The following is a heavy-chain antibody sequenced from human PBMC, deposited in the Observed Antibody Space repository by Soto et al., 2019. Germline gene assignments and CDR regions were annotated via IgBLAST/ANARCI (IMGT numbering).Heavy chain of an antibody. D-gene: IGHD6-13*01. Sequence: SETLSLTCTVSGGSISSSSNYHWGWIRQPPGKGLEWIGSIYYSGSTYYNPSLKSRVTISVDTSKNQFSLKLSSVTAADTAVYYCARYSSRWSYYYYYGMDVWCQGTTVT. J-gene: IGHJ6*02. CDR1: GGSISSSSNYH. V-gene: IGHV4-39*01. CDR2: IYYSGST. CDR3: ARYSSRWSYYYYYGMDV.